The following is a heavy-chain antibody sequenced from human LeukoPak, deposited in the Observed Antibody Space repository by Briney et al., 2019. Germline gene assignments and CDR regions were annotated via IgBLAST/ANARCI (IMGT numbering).Heavy chain of an antibody. CDR3: ARDRQYYDSSGYPSFFDY. V-gene: IGHV3-21*01. D-gene: IGHD3-22*01. Sequence: GGSLRLSCAASGFTFSSYSMNWVRQAPGKGLEWVSSISSSSSYIYYADSVKGRFTISRDNAKNSLYLQMNGLRAEDTAVYYCARDRQYYDSSGYPSFFDYWGQGTLVTVSS. CDR2: ISSSSSYI. CDR1: GFTFSSYS. J-gene: IGHJ4*02.